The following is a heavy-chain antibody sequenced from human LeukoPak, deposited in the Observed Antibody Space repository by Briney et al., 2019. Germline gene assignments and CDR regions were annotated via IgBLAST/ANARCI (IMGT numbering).Heavy chain of an antibody. Sequence: PGGSLRLSCAASGFTVSSNYMSWVRQAPGKGLEWVSVIYSGGSTYYADSVKGRFTISRDNSKNTLYLQMNSLRAEDTAVYYCAKDRANYYGSGSYYTVNWFDPWGQGTLVTVSS. J-gene: IGHJ5*02. V-gene: IGHV3-53*05. CDR1: GFTVSSNY. D-gene: IGHD3-10*01. CDR3: AKDRANYYGSGSYYTVNWFDP. CDR2: IYSGGST.